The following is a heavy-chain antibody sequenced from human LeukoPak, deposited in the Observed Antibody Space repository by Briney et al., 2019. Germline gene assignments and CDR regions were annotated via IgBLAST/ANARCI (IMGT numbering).Heavy chain of an antibody. CDR3: ARDHGDVVVPAASPLDY. Sequence: GGSLRLSCAASGFTFSSYSMNWVRQAPGKGLEWVSSISSSSSYIYYADSVKGRFTISRDNAKNSLYLQMSSLRAEDTAVYYCARDHGDVVVPAASPLDYWGQGTLVTVSS. CDR2: ISSSSSYI. D-gene: IGHD2-2*01. V-gene: IGHV3-21*01. J-gene: IGHJ4*02. CDR1: GFTFSSYS.